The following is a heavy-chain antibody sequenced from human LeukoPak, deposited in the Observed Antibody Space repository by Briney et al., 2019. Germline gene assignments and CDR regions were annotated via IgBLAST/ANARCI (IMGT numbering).Heavy chain of an antibody. CDR3: ARVKGGTRFDY. CDR2: IYSGGST. D-gene: IGHD2-8*01. V-gene: IGHV3-53*01. CDR1: GFTFNNYA. J-gene: IGHJ4*02. Sequence: GGSLRLSCAASGFTFNNYAMSWVRQAPGKGLEWVSVIYSGGSTYYAGSVKGRFTISRDNSKNTLYLQMNSLRAEDTAVYDCARVKGGTRFDYWGQGTLVTVSS.